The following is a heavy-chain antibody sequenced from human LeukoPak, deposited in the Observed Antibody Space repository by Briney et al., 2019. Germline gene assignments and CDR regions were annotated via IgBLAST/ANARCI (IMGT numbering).Heavy chain of an antibody. D-gene: IGHD2-21*02. CDR3: AKDMSGGDCPDY. CDR1: AFTFSSYG. Sequence: GGSLRLSCAASAFTFSSYGMHWVRQAPGKGLEWVALISYDGSDKDYAKSVKGRFTISRDNSKNTLYLQMNNLRAEDTAVYYCAKDMSGGDCPDYWGQGTLVTVSS. CDR2: ISYDGSDK. J-gene: IGHJ4*02. V-gene: IGHV3-30*18.